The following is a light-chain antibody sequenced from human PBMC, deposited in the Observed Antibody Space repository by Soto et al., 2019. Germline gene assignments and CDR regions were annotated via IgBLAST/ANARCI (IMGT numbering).Light chain of an antibody. J-gene: IGLJ2*01. CDR1: SSDIGGYKS. Sequence: QSALTQPPSASGSPGQSVTISCTGTSSDIGGYKSVSWYQQHPGKAPKLIIYEVTKRPSGVPDRFSGSKSGNTASLTVSRLQAEDEGDYYCSSYAGSNKFVVFGGGTKLTVL. CDR3: SSYAGSNKFVV. V-gene: IGLV2-8*01. CDR2: EVT.